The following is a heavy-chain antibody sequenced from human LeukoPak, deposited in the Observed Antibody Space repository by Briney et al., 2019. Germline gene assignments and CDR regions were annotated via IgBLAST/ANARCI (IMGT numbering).Heavy chain of an antibody. CDR3: ARSEDGYNGLDI. D-gene: IGHD5-24*01. CDR2: INPSGGST. Sequence: ASVKVSCTVSGYTFTSYYMHCVRQAPGQGLGWMGIINPSGGSTSYAQKFQGRVTMTRDTSTSTVYMELSSLRSEDTAVYYCARSEDGYNGLDIWGQGTMVTVSS. J-gene: IGHJ3*02. V-gene: IGHV1-46*01. CDR1: GYTFTSYY.